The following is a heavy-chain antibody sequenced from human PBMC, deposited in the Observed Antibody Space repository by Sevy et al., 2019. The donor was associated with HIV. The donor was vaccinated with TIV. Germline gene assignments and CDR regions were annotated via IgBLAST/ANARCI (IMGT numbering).Heavy chain of an antibody. V-gene: IGHV1-24*01. D-gene: IGHD3-22*01. CDR3: ATTKAYYDISGSPFDY. CDR2: FDPEDDER. Sequence: ASVRVSGKVSGKTLTQLAMHWVRQAPGKGLEWMGTFDPEDDERIYAQKFQGRVTMTQDRSTDTAYMELRILRSDDTAVYYCATTKAYYDISGSPFDYWAQGTLVTVSS. CDR1: GKTLTQLA. J-gene: IGHJ4*02.